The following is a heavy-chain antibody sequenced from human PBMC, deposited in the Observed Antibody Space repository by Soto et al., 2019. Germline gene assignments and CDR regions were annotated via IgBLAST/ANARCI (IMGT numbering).Heavy chain of an antibody. V-gene: IGHV4-39*01. CDR1: VDSSTASYSN. D-gene: IGHD3-10*02. CDR3: AKLVRDDVRRSDLDH. CDR2: FYYSGTT. J-gene: IGHJ4*02. Sequence: SETLSLTCTVSVDSSTASYSNWAWILQPPGKGLEWIGTFYYSGTTSQNPPLRSRITISGDTSRNQFSLNLRSVTAADSGVYYCAKLVRDDVRRSDLDHWGQGTLVTVSS.